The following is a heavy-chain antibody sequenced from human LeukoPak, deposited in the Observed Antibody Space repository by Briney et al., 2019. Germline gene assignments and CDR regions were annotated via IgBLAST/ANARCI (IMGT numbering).Heavy chain of an antibody. J-gene: IGHJ4*02. D-gene: IGHD6-25*01. Sequence: GGSLRLSCAASGFTFSSYEMNWVRQAPGKGLEWVSYISSSGSTIYYADSVKGRFTISRDNAKNSLYLQMNSLRAEDTAVYYCARARLYHRSFDLKTSYYFDYWGQGTLVTVSS. CDR3: ARARLYHRSFDLKTSYYFDY. CDR2: ISSSGSTI. CDR1: GFTFSSYE. V-gene: IGHV3-48*03.